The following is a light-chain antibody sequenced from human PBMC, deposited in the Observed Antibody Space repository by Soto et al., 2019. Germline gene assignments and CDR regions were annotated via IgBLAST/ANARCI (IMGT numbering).Light chain of an antibody. CDR3: GTWDSSLSAGV. J-gene: IGLJ2*01. CDR1: SSNIGNNY. Sequence: QSVLTLPPSVSAAPGQKVTIACSGSSSNIGNNYVSWYQQLPGTAPKLLIYDNSKRPSGIPDRFSGSKSGTSATLGITGLQTGDEADYYCGTWDSSLSAGVFGGGTKLTVL. V-gene: IGLV1-51*01. CDR2: DNS.